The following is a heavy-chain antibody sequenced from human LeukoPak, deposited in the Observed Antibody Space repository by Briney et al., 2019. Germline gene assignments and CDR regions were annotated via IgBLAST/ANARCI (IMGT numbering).Heavy chain of an antibody. V-gene: IGHV4-39*01. D-gene: IGHD3-22*01. Sequence: PSETLSLTCIVSGDSIRSSNYYWGWIRQPPGKGLEWIGNIYYTGSTYYDPSLKSRVTITVDTSKNQFSLKLSSVTAADTAVYYCARHRGDYYDSSGSFDYWGQGTLVTVSS. J-gene: IGHJ4*02. CDR2: IYYTGST. CDR3: ARHRGDYYDSSGSFDY. CDR1: GDSIRSSNYY.